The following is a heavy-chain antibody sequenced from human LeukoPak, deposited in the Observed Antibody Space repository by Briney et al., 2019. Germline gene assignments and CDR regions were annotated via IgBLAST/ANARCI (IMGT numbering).Heavy chain of an antibody. V-gene: IGHV3-30-3*01. CDR2: ISYDGSSK. J-gene: IGHJ4*02. Sequence: GRSLRLSCAASGFTFSSYTMHWVRQAPGQGLEWVAVISYDGSSKYYADSAKGRFTISRDNSNNTLYLQMNSLRAEDTAVYYCAREAVTYYFDCWGQGTLVTVSS. CDR1: GFTFSSYT. CDR3: AREAVTYYFDC. D-gene: IGHD4-17*01.